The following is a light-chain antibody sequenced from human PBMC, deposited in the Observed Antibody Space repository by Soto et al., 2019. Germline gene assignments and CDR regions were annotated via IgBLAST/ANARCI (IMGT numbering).Light chain of an antibody. V-gene: IGLV1-40*01. J-gene: IGLJ3*02. CDR3: QSYDSSLSGWV. CDR2: GNS. Sequence: QSVLTQPPSVSGAPGQRVTISCTGSSSNIGAGYNVHWYQQLPGTAPKLLIYGNSKRPSGVPDRFPGSKSATSASLAITGLRAEDEADYYCQSYDSSLSGWVFGGGTTVTVL. CDR1: SSNIGAGYN.